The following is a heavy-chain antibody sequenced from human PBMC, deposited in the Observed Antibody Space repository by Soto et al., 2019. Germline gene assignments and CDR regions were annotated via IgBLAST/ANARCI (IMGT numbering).Heavy chain of an antibody. Sequence: ASVKVSCKASGYTFTSYDINWVRQATGQGLEWMGWMNPNSGNTGYAQKFQGRVTMTRNTSISTAYMELSSLRSEDTAVYYCARGPSRYDSTGYFRDGAFDIWGQGTMVTVSS. CDR3: ARGPSRYDSTGYFRDGAFDI. J-gene: IGHJ3*02. V-gene: IGHV1-8*01. D-gene: IGHD3-22*01. CDR1: GYTFTSYD. CDR2: MNPNSGNT.